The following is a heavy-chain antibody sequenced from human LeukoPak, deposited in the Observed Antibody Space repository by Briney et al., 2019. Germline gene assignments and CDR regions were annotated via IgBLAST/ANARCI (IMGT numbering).Heavy chain of an antibody. Sequence: PGGSLRLSCAASGFTFISYSIHWVRQAPGKGLEWVAFIRYDGSNKYYADSVKGRFTISRDSSKNTLDLQMNSLRAEDTAVYYCVYGDYVRTVNYFDYWGQGTLVTVSS. J-gene: IGHJ4*02. D-gene: IGHD4-17*01. V-gene: IGHV3-30*02. CDR2: IRYDGSNK. CDR3: VYGDYVRTVNYFDY. CDR1: GFTFISYS.